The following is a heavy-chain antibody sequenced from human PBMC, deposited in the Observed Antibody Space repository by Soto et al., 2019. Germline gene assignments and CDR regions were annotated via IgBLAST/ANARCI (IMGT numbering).Heavy chain of an antibody. CDR3: TRGPRPISTGTGAY. CDR2: IYNDGTYS. J-gene: IGHJ4*02. V-gene: IGHV3-74*01. CDR1: GFIFKMYW. D-gene: IGHD3-10*01. Sequence: EVQLVESGGGLVPPGGSVRLSCAASGFIFKMYWMHWVPQSPGKGLVWISRIYNDGTYSDYADSVRGRFTISRDNVNDTLYLQMNNLRAEDSGLYYCTRGPRPISTGTGAYWGQGTQVTVSS.